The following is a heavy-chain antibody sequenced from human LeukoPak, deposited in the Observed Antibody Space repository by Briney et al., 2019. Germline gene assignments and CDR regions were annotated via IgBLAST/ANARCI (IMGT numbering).Heavy chain of an antibody. V-gene: IGHV3-7*01. CDR1: GIPFSSYW. J-gene: IGHJ4*02. Sequence: PGGSLRLSCAVSGIPFSSYWMDWVRQAPGKGLEWVAIINPDGSVINHADSVKGRFSISRDNARNSLFLQMNSLRAEDTAVYYCTSGWSAAFDYWGQGTLVTVSS. D-gene: IGHD6-19*01. CDR2: INPDGSVI. CDR3: TSGWSAAFDY.